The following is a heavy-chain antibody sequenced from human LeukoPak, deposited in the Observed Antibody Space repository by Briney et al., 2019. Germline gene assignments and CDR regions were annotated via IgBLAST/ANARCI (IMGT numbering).Heavy chain of an antibody. Sequence: ASVKVSCKTSGYIFTDYAIVWVRQAPGQGLKWVGWVGTYDGKTNYAQEVQDRVTMTTDTSASTSYLELRSLTSDDTALYYCAKLMDNNYDGSAFDHWGQGTLVTVSS. CDR2: VGTYDGKT. V-gene: IGHV1-18*01. J-gene: IGHJ4*02. CDR3: AKLMDNNYDGSAFDH. CDR1: GYIFTDYA. D-gene: IGHD3-22*01.